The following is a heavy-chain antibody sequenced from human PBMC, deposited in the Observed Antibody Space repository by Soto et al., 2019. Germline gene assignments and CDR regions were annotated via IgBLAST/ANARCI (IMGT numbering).Heavy chain of an antibody. V-gene: IGHV3-7*01. CDR3: VRALAAADSA. D-gene: IGHD6-13*01. Sequence: HGGCLELSRVACEESFCPSWMNGVRKDTGNGLEGVANIKKDXSVKYYLDFVKGRFTISRDNAKNSLFLQMNSPRAEHSAVYYCVRALAAADSARGQGTLVTVS. CDR1: EESFCPSW. CDR2: IKKDXSVK. J-gene: IGHJ4*02.